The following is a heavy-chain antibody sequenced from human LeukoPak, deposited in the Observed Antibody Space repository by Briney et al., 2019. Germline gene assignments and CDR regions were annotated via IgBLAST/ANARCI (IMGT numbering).Heavy chain of an antibody. V-gene: IGHV3-48*04. J-gene: IGHJ4*02. D-gene: IGHD3-22*01. CDR3: ARDLPTDSSGYYTFDY. CDR1: GFTFSSYS. Sequence: PGGSLRLSCAASGFTFSSYSMNWVRQAPGKGLEWVSYISSSSSSTIYYADSVKGRFTISRDNAKNSLYLQMNSLRAEDTAVYYCARDLPTDSSGYYTFDYWGQGTLVTVSS. CDR2: ISSSSSSTI.